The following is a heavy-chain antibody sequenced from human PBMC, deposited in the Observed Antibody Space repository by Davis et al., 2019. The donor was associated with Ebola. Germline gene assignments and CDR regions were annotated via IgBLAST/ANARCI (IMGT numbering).Heavy chain of an antibody. D-gene: IGHD2-21*01. V-gene: IGHV3-23*01. CDR1: GFMFSNYA. J-gene: IGHJ6*03. Sequence: GESLKISCAASGFMFSNYAMNWVRQAPGKGLEWVSGISGNGRATYYADSVKGLFTISRDKSNNTLDLQMNILTPEDTAVYYCAKAYCAADCSNILHFYQYMDVWGKGTTVTVSS. CDR3: AKAYCAADCSNILHFYQYMDV. CDR2: ISGNGRAT.